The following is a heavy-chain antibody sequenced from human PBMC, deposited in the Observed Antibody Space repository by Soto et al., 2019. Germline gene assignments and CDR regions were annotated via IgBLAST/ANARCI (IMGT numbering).Heavy chain of an antibody. CDR1: GYTFTSYD. D-gene: IGHD5-12*01. J-gene: IGHJ6*02. V-gene: IGHV1-8*01. CDR2: MNPSSDNT. CDR3: ARGYSGYDQRYGMDV. Sequence: QVHLVQSGAEVKKPGASVKVSCEASGYTFTSYDINWVRQATGQGLEWMGWMNPSSDNTAYAQKFQGRVVMTRNAAIRTAYMELSSLRSEDTAVYYCARGYSGYDQRYGMDVWGQGTTVTVSS.